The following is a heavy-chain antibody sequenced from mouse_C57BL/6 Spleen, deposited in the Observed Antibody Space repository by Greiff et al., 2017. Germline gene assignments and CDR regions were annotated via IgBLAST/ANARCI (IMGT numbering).Heavy chain of an antibody. J-gene: IGHJ1*03. CDR2: IDPSDSYP. Sequence: VQLQQPGAELVMPGASVKLSCKASGYTFTSYWMHWVKQRPGQGLEWIGEIDPSDSYPNYNQKFKGKSTLTVDKSSSTAYMQLSSLTSEDSAVYYCARGDGSRGYFDVWGTGTTVTVSS. CDR1: GYTFTSYW. D-gene: IGHD1-1*01. CDR3: ARGDGSRGYFDV. V-gene: IGHV1-69*01.